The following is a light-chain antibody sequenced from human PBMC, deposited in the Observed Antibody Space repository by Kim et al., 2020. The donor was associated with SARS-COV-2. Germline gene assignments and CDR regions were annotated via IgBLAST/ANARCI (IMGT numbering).Light chain of an antibody. CDR3: QVWDSSSDHPV. CDR1: NMGSKS. CDR2: YDS. V-gene: IGLV3-21*04. Sequence: APGKTARITCGGNNMGSKSVHWYQQKPGQAPVLVIYYDSDRPSGIPERFSGSSSGNTATLTISRVEAGDEADYYCQVWDSSSDHPVFGGGTQLTVL. J-gene: IGLJ3*02.